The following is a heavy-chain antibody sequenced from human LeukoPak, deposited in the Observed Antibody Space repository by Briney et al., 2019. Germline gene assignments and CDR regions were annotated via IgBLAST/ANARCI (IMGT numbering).Heavy chain of an antibody. CDR1: GFTFSSYS. CDR2: ISSSSSYI. J-gene: IGHJ4*02. D-gene: IGHD2-21*02. V-gene: IGHV3-21*01. Sequence: GGSLRLSCAASGFTFSSYSMNWVRQAQGKGLEWVSSISSSSSYIYYADSVKGRFTISRDNSKNTLYLQMNSLRAEDTAVYYCAKDGDCGGDCYIPFDYWGQGTLVTVSS. CDR3: AKDGDCGGDCYIPFDY.